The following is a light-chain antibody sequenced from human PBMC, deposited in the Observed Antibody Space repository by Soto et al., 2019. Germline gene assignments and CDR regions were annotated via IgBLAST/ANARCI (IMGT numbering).Light chain of an antibody. CDR1: SSDVGSYNL. J-gene: IGLJ1*01. Sequence: QSVLTQPASVSGSPGQSITISCTGTSSDVGSYNLVSWYQQHPGKAPKLMIYEVSKRPSGVSNRFSGSKSGNTASLTISGLQAEDGADYYCCSYAGSSRVFGTGTKVTVL. CDR3: CSYAGSSRV. V-gene: IGLV2-23*02. CDR2: EVS.